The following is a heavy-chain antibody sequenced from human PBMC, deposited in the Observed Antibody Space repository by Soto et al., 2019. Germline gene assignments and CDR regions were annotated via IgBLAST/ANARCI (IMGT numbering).Heavy chain of an antibody. CDR1: GYTVTGYD. V-gene: IGHV1-8*01. D-gene: IGHD5-12*01. J-gene: IGHJ3*02. CDR2: MNPIFGYT. CDR3: ARGAATKILVLMYDALEI. Sequence: GASVKVSCKASGYTVTGYDIHWVRQATGQGLEWMGWMNPIFGYTDNVQKFLGRVTISRNISMSTVYMELSSLRSEDTAVYYCARGAATKILVLMYDALEIWGQGTMVTVSS.